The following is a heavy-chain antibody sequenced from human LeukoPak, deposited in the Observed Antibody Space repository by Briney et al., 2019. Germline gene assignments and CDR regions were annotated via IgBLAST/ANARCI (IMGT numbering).Heavy chain of an antibody. CDR3: ARDSRSSGWYRIDY. D-gene: IGHD6-19*01. J-gene: IGHJ4*02. CDR1: GGSFSGYY. Sequence: PETLSLTCAVYGGSFSGYYWSWIRQPPGKGLEWIGEINHSGSTNYNPSLKSRVTISVDTSKNQFSLKLSSVTAADTAVYYCARDSRSSGWYRIDYWGQGTLVTVSS. V-gene: IGHV4-34*01. CDR2: INHSGST.